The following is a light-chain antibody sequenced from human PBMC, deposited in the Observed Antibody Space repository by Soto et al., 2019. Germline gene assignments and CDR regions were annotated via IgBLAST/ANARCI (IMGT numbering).Light chain of an antibody. CDR1: SSNIGPGYD. CDR2: SNT. J-gene: IGLJ1*01. Sequence: QSVRTHPPSVSWAPGHRVTISCTGSSSNIGPGYDVHWYQHLPGTAPKLLIYSNTNRPSGVPDRFSGSRSGTSASLAITGLQAEDDADYYCQSYDSSLSGSVFGTGTKVTVL. CDR3: QSYDSSLSGSV. V-gene: IGLV1-40*01.